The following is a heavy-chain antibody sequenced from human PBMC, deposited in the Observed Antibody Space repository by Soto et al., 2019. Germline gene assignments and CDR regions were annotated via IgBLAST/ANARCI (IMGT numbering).Heavy chain of an antibody. CDR3: ARGRGRYDYIWGSYLLEPYDY. D-gene: IGHD3-16*02. V-gene: IGHV4-59*02. CDR1: GDSVTSHY. J-gene: IGHJ4*02. Sequence: SETLSLTCSFSGDSVTSHYLTWIRQSPEKGLEWIGYMHYTGFSHYNPSLKSRLTISVDTSKNQFSLKLSSVTAEVTAVYYCARGRGRYDYIWGSYLLEPYDYWGQGTLVTVSS. CDR2: MHYTGFS.